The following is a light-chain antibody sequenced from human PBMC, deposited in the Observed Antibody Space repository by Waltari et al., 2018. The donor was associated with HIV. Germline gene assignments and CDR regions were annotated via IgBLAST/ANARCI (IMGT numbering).Light chain of an antibody. Sequence: DIQMTQSPSTLSASVGDRVTITCRASQSISSWLAWYQQKPGKAPKLLIYKASSLESGVPSRFSDSGSGTEFTLTISSLQPDDFATYYCQQYNSYSQTWTFGQGTKVEIK. CDR3: QQYNSYSQTWT. CDR2: KAS. J-gene: IGKJ1*01. CDR1: QSISSW. V-gene: IGKV1-5*03.